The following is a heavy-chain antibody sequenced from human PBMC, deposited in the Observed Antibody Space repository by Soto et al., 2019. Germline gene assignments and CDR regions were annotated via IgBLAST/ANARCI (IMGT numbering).Heavy chain of an antibody. D-gene: IGHD3-10*01. Sequence: SETLSLTCAVSGGSISSSNWWSWVRQPPGKELEWIGEIYHSGSTNYNPSLKSRVTISVDTSKNQFSLKLSSVTAADTSVYYCARVTGGHVYFDYWGQGTLVTV. J-gene: IGHJ4*02. CDR3: ARVTGGHVYFDY. CDR1: GGSISSSNW. V-gene: IGHV4-4*02. CDR2: IYHSGST.